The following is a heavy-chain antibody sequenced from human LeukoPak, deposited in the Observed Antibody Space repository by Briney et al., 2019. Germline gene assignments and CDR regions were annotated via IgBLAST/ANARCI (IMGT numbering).Heavy chain of an antibody. J-gene: IGHJ6*02. Sequence: GGSLRLSCAASGFTFSSYGMHWVRQAPGKGLEWVAAIWYDGSNKYYADSVKGRFTISRDNSKNTLYLQMNSLRAEDTAVYYCARGGGWLFGDYYGMDVWGQGTTVTVSS. CDR3: ARGGGWLFGDYYGMDV. CDR2: IWYDGSNK. V-gene: IGHV3-33*01. D-gene: IGHD3-22*01. CDR1: GFTFSSYG.